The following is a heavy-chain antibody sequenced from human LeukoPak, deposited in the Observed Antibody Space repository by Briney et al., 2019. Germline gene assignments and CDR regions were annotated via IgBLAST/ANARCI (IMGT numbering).Heavy chain of an antibody. CDR2: IYSGGST. D-gene: IGHD6-19*01. CDR3: ARMGYSSGWYRG. CDR1: GFTVSSNY. J-gene: IGHJ4*02. Sequence: GGSLRLSCAASGFTVSSNYMSRVRQAPGKGLEWVSVIYSGGSTNYADSVKGRFTISRDNSENTLYLQMNSLRAEDTAVYYCARMGYSSGWYRGWGQGTLVTVSS. V-gene: IGHV3-53*01.